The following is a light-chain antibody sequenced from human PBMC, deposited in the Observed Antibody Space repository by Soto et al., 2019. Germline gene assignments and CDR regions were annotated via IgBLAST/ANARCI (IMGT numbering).Light chain of an antibody. CDR3: QQSYSYTRM. CDR1: QTISTY. CDR2: GAS. Sequence: DIQMTQSPSSLSASVGDRVTITCRASQTISTYLNWYQQKPGKAPKVPIYGASSLQSGVPTRFSGSGSGTDFTLTISSLQPEDSATYYCQQSYSYTRMFGQGTKVDIK. V-gene: IGKV1-39*01. J-gene: IGKJ1*01.